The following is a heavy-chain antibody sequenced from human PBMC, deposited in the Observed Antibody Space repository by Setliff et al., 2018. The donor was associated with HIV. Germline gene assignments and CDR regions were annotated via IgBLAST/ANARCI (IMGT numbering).Heavy chain of an antibody. V-gene: IGHV4-34*01. CDR3: ARLPYSSGLGDYYYYMDV. J-gene: IGHJ6*03. CDR2: INHSGST. CDR1: GGSFSGGS. Sequence: SETLSLTCAVYGGSFSGGSWNWIRQPPGKGLEWIGEINHSGSTNYNPSLKSRVTISVDTSKNQFSLKLSSVTAADTAVYYCARLPYSSGLGDYYYYMDVWGKGTTVTVSS. D-gene: IGHD6-19*01.